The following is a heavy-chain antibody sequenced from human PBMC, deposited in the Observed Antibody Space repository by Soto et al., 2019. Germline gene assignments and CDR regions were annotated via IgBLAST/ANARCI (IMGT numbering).Heavy chain of an antibody. CDR1: GFTFSSYA. CDR3: ARDQSRGYRYGFSVYYYGMDV. J-gene: IGHJ6*02. Sequence: VQLVESGGGVVQPGRSLRLSCAASGFTFSSYAMHWVRQAPGKGLEWVAVISYDGSNKYYADSVKGRLTIARDNSKNTLYLQMNSLRAEDTAVYYCARDQSRGYRYGFSVYYYGMDVWGQGTTVTVSS. D-gene: IGHD5-18*01. V-gene: IGHV3-30-3*01. CDR2: ISYDGSNK.